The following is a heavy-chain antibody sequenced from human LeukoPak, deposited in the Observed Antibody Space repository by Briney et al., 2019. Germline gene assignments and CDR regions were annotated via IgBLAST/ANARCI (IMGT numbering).Heavy chain of an antibody. CDR3: ARWVVATIDPYFDY. CDR1: GFTFSSYW. V-gene: IGHV3-7*04. D-gene: IGHD5-12*01. CDR2: IKQDGSEK. J-gene: IGHJ4*02. Sequence: GGSLRLSCAASGFTFSSYWMSWVRQAPGNGLEWVTNIKQDGSEKYYVDSVKGRFTISRDNAKNSLYLQMNSLRAEDTAVYYCARWVVATIDPYFDYWGQGTLVTVSS.